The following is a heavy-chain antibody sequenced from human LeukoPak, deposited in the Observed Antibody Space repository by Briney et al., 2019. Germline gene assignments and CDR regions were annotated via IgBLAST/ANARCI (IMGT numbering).Heavy chain of an antibody. CDR1: GFTFSNAW. Sequence: GGSLRLSCAASGFTFSNAWMNWVRQAPGKGLEWVGRIKSKTDGGTTDYAAPVKGRFTISRDDSKNTLYLQMNSLKTEDTAVYYCTTGAYDFWSGYEYYFDYWGQGTLVTVSS. CDR2: IKSKTDGGTT. V-gene: IGHV3-15*07. D-gene: IGHD3-3*01. CDR3: TTGAYDFWSGYEYYFDY. J-gene: IGHJ4*02.